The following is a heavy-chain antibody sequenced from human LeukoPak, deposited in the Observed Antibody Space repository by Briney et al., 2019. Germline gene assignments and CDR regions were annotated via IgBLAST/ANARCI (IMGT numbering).Heavy chain of an antibody. CDR1: GGTFSIYA. J-gene: IGHJ4*02. Sequence: ASVKVPCKASGGTFSIYAISWVRQAPGQGLEWMGRIIPILGIANYAQKFQGRVTITADKSTSTAYMELSSLRSEDTAVYYCAGPYSIFFYWGQGTLVTVSS. CDR3: AGPYSIFFY. CDR2: IIPILGIA. V-gene: IGHV1-69*04. D-gene: IGHD5/OR15-5a*01.